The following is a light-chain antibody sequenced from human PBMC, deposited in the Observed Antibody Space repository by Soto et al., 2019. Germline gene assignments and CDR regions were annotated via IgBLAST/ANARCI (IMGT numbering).Light chain of an antibody. CDR2: GAS. CDR1: QSISNSF. V-gene: IGKV3-20*01. Sequence: EIVLTQSPGTLSLSPGERATLSCRASQSISNSFLAWYQQKPGQAPRLLIAGASSRATGIPDRFSGSGSGTDFTLTISRLEPADFAVYYCQQCDGSLWTFGQGTKVEIK. J-gene: IGKJ1*01. CDR3: QQCDGSLWT.